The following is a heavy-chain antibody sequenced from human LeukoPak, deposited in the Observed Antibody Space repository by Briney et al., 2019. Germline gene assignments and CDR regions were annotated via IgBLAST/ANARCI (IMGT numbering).Heavy chain of an antibody. J-gene: IGHJ4*02. CDR3: ARIIDPTYYDFWSGSQPIDD. Sequence: ASVKVSCKASGYTFTGSYMHWVRQAPGQGLEWMGWINPNSGGTNYAQKFQGRVTMTRDTSISTAYMELSRLRSDDTAVYYCARIIDPTYYDFWSGSQPIDDWGQGTLVTVSS. CDR1: GYTFTGSY. CDR2: INPNSGGT. V-gene: IGHV1-2*02. D-gene: IGHD3-3*01.